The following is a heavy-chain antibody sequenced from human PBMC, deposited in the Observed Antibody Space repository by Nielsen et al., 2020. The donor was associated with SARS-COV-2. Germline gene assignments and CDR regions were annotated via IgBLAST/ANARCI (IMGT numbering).Heavy chain of an antibody. Sequence: GGSLRLSCAASGFTFDDYAMHWVRQAPGKGLEWVSGISWNSGSIGYADSVKGRFTISRDNAKNSLYLQMNSLRAEDTAVYYCVRTARVLDKWGRGTLVTVSS. D-gene: IGHD2-21*02. V-gene: IGHV3-9*01. CDR3: VRTARVLDK. J-gene: IGHJ4*02. CDR1: GFTFDDYA. CDR2: ISWNSGSI.